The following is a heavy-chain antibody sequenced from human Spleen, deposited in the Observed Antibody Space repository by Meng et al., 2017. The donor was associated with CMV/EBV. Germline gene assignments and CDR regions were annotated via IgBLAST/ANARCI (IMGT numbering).Heavy chain of an antibody. Sequence: RLSCTASGFTFGDYAMSWVRQAPGKGLEWVGFIRSKAYGGTTEYAASVKGRFTISRDDSKSIAYLQMNSLKTEDTAVYYCTIPRDLYYYYYGMDVWGQGTTVTVSS. CDR2: IRSKAYGGTT. V-gene: IGHV3-49*04. CDR1: GFTFGDYA. CDR3: TIPRDLYYYYYGMDV. J-gene: IGHJ6*02.